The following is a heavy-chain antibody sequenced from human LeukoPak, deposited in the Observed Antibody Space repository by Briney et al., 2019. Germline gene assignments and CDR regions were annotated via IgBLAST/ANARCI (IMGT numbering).Heavy chain of an antibody. CDR1: DDAISSYF. J-gene: IGHJ4*02. CDR2: IYNSGST. V-gene: IGHV4-59*01. Sequence: KTSETLSLTCSVSDDAISSYFWGWIRQPPGKGLEWIGYIYNSGSTKNNPSLKSRITISIDTSKNQLSLRLSSVTAADTAVYYCVRLGSYSGSFDSWGQGRLVTVSS. D-gene: IGHD2-15*01. CDR3: VRLGSYSGSFDS.